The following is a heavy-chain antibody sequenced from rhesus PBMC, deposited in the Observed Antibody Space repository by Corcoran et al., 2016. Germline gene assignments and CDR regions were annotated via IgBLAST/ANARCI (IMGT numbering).Heavy chain of an antibody. V-gene: IGHV4-106*01. Sequence: QLQLPESGPGLVKPSETLSLTCAVSVYSISSGYDCSWIRRPPGWGLEWIGYSYGSGGGTNYNPSLKKRVTISIYTSKNQFSLKLSYVTAADTAVYYCARAGTPTAAGDFDYWGQGVLVTVSS. D-gene: IGHD6-13*01. CDR2: SYGSGGGT. J-gene: IGHJ4*01. CDR1: VYSISSGYD. CDR3: ARAGTPTAAGDFDY.